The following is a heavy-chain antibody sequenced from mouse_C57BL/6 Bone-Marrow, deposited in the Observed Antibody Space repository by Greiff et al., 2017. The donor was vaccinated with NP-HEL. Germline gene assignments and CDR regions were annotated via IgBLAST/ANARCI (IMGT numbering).Heavy chain of an antibody. CDR2: IYPGSGST. J-gene: IGHJ1*03. Sequence: QVQLKQPGAELVKPGASVKMSCKASGYTFTSYWITWVKQRPGQGLEWIGDIYPGSGSTNYNEKFKSKATLTVDTSSSTAYMQLSSLTSEDSAVYYCARWYYGSSRYWYFDVWGTGTTVTVSS. CDR3: ARWYYGSSRYWYFDV. V-gene: IGHV1-55*01. D-gene: IGHD1-1*01. CDR1: GYTFTSYW.